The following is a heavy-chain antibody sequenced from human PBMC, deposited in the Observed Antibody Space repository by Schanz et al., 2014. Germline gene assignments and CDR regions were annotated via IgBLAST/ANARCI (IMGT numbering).Heavy chain of an antibody. J-gene: IGHJ4*02. CDR3: ARAGQDYSDSSGYATYYFGN. CDR1: GYTFTSYG. D-gene: IGHD3-22*01. V-gene: IGHV1-18*01. CDR2: ISADNGNT. Sequence: QVQLVQSGAEVKKPGASVKVSCKASGYTFTSYGISWVRQAPGQGLEWMGWISADNGNTNYAQRLQGRVTMTTDTSTSTAYMELRSLRSGDTAVYYCARAGQDYSDSSGYATYYFGNWGQGTLVTVSS.